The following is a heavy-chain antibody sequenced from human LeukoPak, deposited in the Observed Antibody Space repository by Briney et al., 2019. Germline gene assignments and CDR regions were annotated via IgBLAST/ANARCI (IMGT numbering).Heavy chain of an antibody. D-gene: IGHD3-22*01. V-gene: IGHV1-18*01. CDR1: GYTFTSYG. Sequence: GASVKVSCKASGYTFTSYGISWVRQAPGQGLEWMGWISAYSGNTNYAQKLQGRVTMTTDTSTSTAYMELRSLRSDDTAVYYCARDGDSSGYYPSDYWGQGTLVTVSS. J-gene: IGHJ4*02. CDR3: ARDGDSSGYYPSDY. CDR2: ISAYSGNT.